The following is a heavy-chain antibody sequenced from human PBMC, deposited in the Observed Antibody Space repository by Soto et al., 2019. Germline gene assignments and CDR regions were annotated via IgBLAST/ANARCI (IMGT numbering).Heavy chain of an antibody. CDR1: GGSISRGGYY. D-gene: IGHD3-16*01. V-gene: IGHV4-39*01. J-gene: IGHJ4*02. CDR2: VYYSGST. CDR3: ARQTGGFGYYFDY. Sequence: SETLSLTCTVSGGSISRGGYYWGWIRQPPGRGLEWIGYVYYSGSTYYNPSLTGRVTLSVDTSKNQFSLNLRSVTAADTAVYYCARQTGGFGYYFDYWGQGALVTVSS.